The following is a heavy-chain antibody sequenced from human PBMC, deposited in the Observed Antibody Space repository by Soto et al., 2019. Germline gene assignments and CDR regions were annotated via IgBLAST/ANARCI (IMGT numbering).Heavy chain of an antibody. V-gene: IGHV4-30-4*01. CDR2: IYYSGST. J-gene: IGHJ4*02. CDR3: ARDQAVNCSGGSCYEGNFDY. Sequence: PSETLSLTCTVSGGSISSGDYYWSWIRQPPGKGLEWIGYIYYSGSTYYNPSLKSRVTISVDTSKNQFSLKLSSVTAADTAVYYCARDQAVNCSGGSCYEGNFDYWGQGTLVTVSS. D-gene: IGHD2-15*01. CDR1: GGSISSGDYY.